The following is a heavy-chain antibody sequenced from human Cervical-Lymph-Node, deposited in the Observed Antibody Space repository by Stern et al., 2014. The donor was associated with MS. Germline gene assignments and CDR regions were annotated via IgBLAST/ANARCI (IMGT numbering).Heavy chain of an antibody. CDR1: GYTFTDYA. D-gene: IGHD2-21*01. CDR3: ARDYASLDWRGQYYFDY. J-gene: IGHJ4*02. V-gene: IGHV7-4-1*02. CDR2: INTNTGTP. Sequence: VQLVESGSELKKPGASVKVSCMTSGYTFTDYALNWVRQAPGQGLEWMGWINTNTGTPTYALGFTGRFVFSLDTSGNTAYLQISSLKAEDTALYFCARDYASLDWRGQYYFDYWGQGTLVTVSS.